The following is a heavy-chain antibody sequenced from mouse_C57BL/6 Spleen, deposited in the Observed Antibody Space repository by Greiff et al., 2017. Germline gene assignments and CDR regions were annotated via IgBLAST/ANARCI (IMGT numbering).Heavy chain of an antibody. CDR2: ISDGGSYT. V-gene: IGHV5-4*01. Sequence: EVQVVESGGGLVKPGGSLKLSCAASGFTFSSYAMSWVRQTPEKRLEWVATISDGGSYTYYPDNVKGRFTISRDNAKNNLYLQMSHLKSEDTAMYYCARGIYYYGSSYVFAYWGQGTLVTVSA. D-gene: IGHD1-1*01. CDR1: GFTFSSYA. J-gene: IGHJ3*01. CDR3: ARGIYYYGSSYVFAY.